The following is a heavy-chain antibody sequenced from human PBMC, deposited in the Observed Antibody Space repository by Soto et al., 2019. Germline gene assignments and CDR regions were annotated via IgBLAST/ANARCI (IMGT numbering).Heavy chain of an antibody. CDR1: GASVSSGNHY. CDR2: IYHSGIT. D-gene: IGHD6-19*01. V-gene: IGHV4-61*01. CDR3: ARGWDANS. Sequence: QVQMQESGPGLVKPSETLSLTCTVSGASVSSGNHYWSWIRQPPGKGLEWIGYIYHSGITNYNPSLKSRATISADTSRNQFSLKVSSVTAADTAVYYCARGWDANSWGQGTLVTVSS. J-gene: IGHJ4*02.